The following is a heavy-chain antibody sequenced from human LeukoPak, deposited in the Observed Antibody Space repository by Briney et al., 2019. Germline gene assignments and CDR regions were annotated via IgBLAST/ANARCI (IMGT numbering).Heavy chain of an antibody. D-gene: IGHD6-19*01. CDR2: IKKDGSEI. CDR3: VGGSGWLPDY. J-gene: IGHJ4*02. V-gene: IGHV3-7*04. CDR1: GFTFSSYW. Sequence: GGSLRLSCAASGFTFSSYWMNWVRQAPGKGLEWVANIKKDGSEIYYVDSAKGRFTISRDNAKNSLYLQMNSLRADDTAVYYCVGGSGWLPDYWGQGTLVTVSS.